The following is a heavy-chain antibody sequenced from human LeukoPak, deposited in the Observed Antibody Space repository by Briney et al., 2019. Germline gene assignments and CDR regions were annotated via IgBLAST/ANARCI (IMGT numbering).Heavy chain of an antibody. CDR3: ARADDFGDYDC. CDR2: IYPGGTT. D-gene: IGHD4-17*01. V-gene: IGHV3-53*01. CDR1: GFTVNSKY. J-gene: IGHJ4*02. Sequence: PGGSLRLSCAASGFTVNSKYMSWVRQAPGKGLEWVSIIYPGGTTYYADSVKGRFTISRDNSKNTVYLQMNSLKADDAAVYYCARADDFGDYDCWGQGTLVTVSS.